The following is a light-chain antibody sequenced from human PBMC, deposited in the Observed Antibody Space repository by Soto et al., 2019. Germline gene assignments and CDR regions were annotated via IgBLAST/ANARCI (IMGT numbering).Light chain of an antibody. CDR3: CSYTTSNTRQIV. J-gene: IGLJ1*01. CDR2: DVS. V-gene: IGLV2-14*01. Sequence: QSVLTQPASVSGSPGQSITISCTGTSSDVGGYNYVSWYQQHPGKAPNFMIYDVSNRPSGVSNRCSGSKSGNTASLTISGLQAEDEADYYCCSYTTSNTRQIVFGTGTKLTVL. CDR1: SSDVGGYNY.